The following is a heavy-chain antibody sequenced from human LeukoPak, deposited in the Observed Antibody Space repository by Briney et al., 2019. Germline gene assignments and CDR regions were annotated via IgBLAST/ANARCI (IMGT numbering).Heavy chain of an antibody. Sequence: SVKVSCKASGGTFISYAISWVRQAPGQGPEWMGGIIPIFGTANYAQKFQGRVTITTDESTSTAYMELSSLRSEDTAVYYCASWYYGSGSYYTPAKGSFDIWGQGTMVTVSS. D-gene: IGHD3-10*01. V-gene: IGHV1-69*05. CDR2: IIPIFGTA. J-gene: IGHJ3*02. CDR3: ASWYYGSGSYYTPAKGSFDI. CDR1: GGTFISYA.